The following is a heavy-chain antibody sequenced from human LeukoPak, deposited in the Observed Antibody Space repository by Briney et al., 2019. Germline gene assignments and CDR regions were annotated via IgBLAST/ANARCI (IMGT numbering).Heavy chain of an antibody. CDR1: GGSISSYY. Sequence: PSETLSLTCTVSGGSISSYYWSWIRQPPGKGLEWIGEINHSGSTNYNPSLKSRVTISVDTSKNQFSLKLSSVTAADTAVYYCVRASVLYGGYFDYWGQGTLVTVSS. D-gene: IGHD2-8*01. J-gene: IGHJ4*02. CDR2: INHSGST. V-gene: IGHV4-34*01. CDR3: VRASVLYGGYFDY.